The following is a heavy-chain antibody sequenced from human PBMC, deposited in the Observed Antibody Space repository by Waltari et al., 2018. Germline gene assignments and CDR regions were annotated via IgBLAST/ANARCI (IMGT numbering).Heavy chain of an antibody. V-gene: IGHV3-23*01. Sequence: EVQLLESGGGLAQPGGSLRLSCAAPGFPFSNCAMGWVRQAPGKGLEWVSSISGSGAGTYYADSVNGRFTISRDNSKNTVFLYMSSLRAEDTAIYFCAKDRGFYDASGYYDAFDLWGQGTMVTVSS. CDR1: GFPFSNCA. D-gene: IGHD3-22*01. CDR3: AKDRGFYDASGYYDAFDL. CDR2: ISGSGAGT. J-gene: IGHJ3*01.